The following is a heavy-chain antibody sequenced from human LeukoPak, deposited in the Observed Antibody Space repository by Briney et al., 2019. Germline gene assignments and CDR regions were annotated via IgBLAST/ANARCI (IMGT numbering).Heavy chain of an antibody. CDR1: GFTFSNYG. Sequence: GGSLRLSCAGSGFTFSNYGMHWVRQAPGKGPEWVAVISYDGTNKYYADSVKGRFTISRDNSKNTVYLQMNSLRAEDTAVYYCAKEKGAFDIWGQGTMVTVSS. CDR2: ISYDGTNK. J-gene: IGHJ3*02. V-gene: IGHV3-30*18. CDR3: AKEKGAFDI.